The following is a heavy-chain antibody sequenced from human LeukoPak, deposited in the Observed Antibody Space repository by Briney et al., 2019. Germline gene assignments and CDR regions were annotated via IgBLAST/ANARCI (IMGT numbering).Heavy chain of an antibody. CDR1: GFDFSSNW. D-gene: IGHD3-3*01. J-gene: IGHJ4*02. CDR3: AKDHYWSIDY. Sequence: GGSLRLSCAASGFDFSSNWMHWVRHAPGQGLVWVSRIKGDGISTNYADSVKGRFTISRDIAKNTLYLRMNSLRAEDTGVYYCAKDHYWSIDYWGRGTLVTVSS. V-gene: IGHV3-74*01. CDR2: IKGDGIST.